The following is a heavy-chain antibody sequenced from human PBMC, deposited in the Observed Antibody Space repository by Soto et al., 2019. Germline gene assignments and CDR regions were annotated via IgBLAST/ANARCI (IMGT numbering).Heavy chain of an antibody. J-gene: IGHJ4*02. CDR3: TRGAGAPWVRYDS. CDR2: ISYSAKT. D-gene: IGHD3-22*01. V-gene: IGHV4-38-2*01. CDR1: GYSITSGFY. Sequence: SETLSLTCGVSGYSITSGFYWGWVRQSPGKGLEWIGSISYSAKTFYNPSLASRLSIAVDTSMNQFSLRLTSVTAADTALYYCTRGAGAPWVRYDSWGQGTLVTVSS.